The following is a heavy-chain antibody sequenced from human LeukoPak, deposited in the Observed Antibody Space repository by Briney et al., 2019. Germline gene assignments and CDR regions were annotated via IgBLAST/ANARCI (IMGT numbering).Heavy chain of an antibody. V-gene: IGHV1-18*01. J-gene: IGHJ4*02. CDR2: ISFYDGNT. CDR1: GYTLTSHG. Sequence: ASVKVSCKASGYTLTSHGISWVRQAPGQGLEWMGWISFYDGNTNYAQRLQGRMTMTTDTSTGTAYMELRSLRSYDTAVYYCARDQSPRGIDYWGQGTLVTVSS. CDR3: ARDQSPRGIDY. D-gene: IGHD3-10*01.